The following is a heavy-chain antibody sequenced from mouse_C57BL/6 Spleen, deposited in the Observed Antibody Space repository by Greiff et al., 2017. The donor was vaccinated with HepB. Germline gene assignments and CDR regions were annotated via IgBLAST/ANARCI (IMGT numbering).Heavy chain of an antibody. J-gene: IGHJ3*01. CDR3: ARGSYYSKEVFAY. CDR2: ISDGGSYT. Sequence: EVMLVESGGGLVKPGGSLKLSCAASGFTFSSYAMSWVRQTPEKRLEWVATISDGGSYTYYPDNVKGRFTISRDNAKNNLYLQMSHLKSEDTAMYYCARGSYYSKEVFAYWGQGTLVTVSA. D-gene: IGHD2-5*01. V-gene: IGHV5-4*03. CDR1: GFTFSSYA.